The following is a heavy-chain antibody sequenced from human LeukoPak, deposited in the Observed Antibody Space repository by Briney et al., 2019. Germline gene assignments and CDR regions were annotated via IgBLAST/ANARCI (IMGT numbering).Heavy chain of an antibody. D-gene: IGHD6-19*01. J-gene: IGHJ4*02. Sequence: PSETLSLTCAVYGGSFSGYYWSWIRQPPGKGLEWIGEINHSGSTNYNPSLKSRVTISVDTSKNQFSLKLSSVTAADTAVYYCAIDGYSSGWYVDYWGQGTLVTVSS. CDR1: GGSFSGYY. CDR2: INHSGST. CDR3: AIDGYSSGWYVDY. V-gene: IGHV4-34*01.